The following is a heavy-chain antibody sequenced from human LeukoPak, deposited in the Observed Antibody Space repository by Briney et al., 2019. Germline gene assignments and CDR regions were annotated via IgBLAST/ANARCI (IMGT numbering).Heavy chain of an antibody. Sequence: ASVKVSCKASGYTFTGYYMHWVRQAPGQGLEWMGWINPNSGGTNYAKKFQGRVTMTRDTSISTAYMELSRLRSDDTAVYYCARDPVFGVVTYYYYYMDVWGKGTTVTVSS. CDR1: GYTFTGYY. CDR2: INPNSGGT. D-gene: IGHD3-3*01. V-gene: IGHV1-2*02. CDR3: ARDPVFGVVTYYYYYMDV. J-gene: IGHJ6*03.